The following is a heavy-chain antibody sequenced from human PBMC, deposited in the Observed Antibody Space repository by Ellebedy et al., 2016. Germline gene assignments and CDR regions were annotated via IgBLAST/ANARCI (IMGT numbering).Heavy chain of an antibody. V-gene: IGHV4-30-4*01. Sequence: SETLSLTCTVSGGSISSGDYYWSWIRQPPGKGLEWIGHIYYSGSTYYNPSLKSRVTISVDTSKNQFSLKLSSVTAADTAVYYCARDREVAAAGTGAYYYYGMDVWGQGTTVTVSS. CDR2: IYYSGST. D-gene: IGHD6-13*01. CDR3: ARDREVAAAGTGAYYYYGMDV. CDR1: GGSISSGDYY. J-gene: IGHJ6*02.